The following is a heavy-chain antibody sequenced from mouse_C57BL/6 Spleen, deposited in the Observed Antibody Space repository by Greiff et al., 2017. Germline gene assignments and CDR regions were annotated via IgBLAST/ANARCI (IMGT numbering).Heavy chain of an antibody. CDR3: ARPYGSSYGYFDV. D-gene: IGHD1-1*01. CDR2: INPSSGYT. J-gene: IGHJ1*03. CDR1: GYTFTSYW. V-gene: IGHV1-7*01. Sequence: VQLQQSGAELAKPGASVKLSCKASGYTFTSYWMHWVKQRPGQGLEWIGYINPSSGYTKYNQKFKDKATLTADKSSSTAYMQLSSLTYEDAAVYYCARPYGSSYGYFDVWGTGTTVTVSS.